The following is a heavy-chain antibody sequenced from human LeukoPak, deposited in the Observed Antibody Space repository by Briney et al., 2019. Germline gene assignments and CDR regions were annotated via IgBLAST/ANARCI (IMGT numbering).Heavy chain of an antibody. J-gene: IGHJ3*02. CDR3: AGAVTYRGAFDI. CDR2: ISAYNGNT. V-gene: IGHV1-18*01. Sequence: ASVEVSCKASGYTFTSYGISWVRQAPGQGLEWMGWISAYNGNTNYAQKLQGRVTMTTDTSTSTAYMELRSLRSDDTAVYYCAGAVTYRGAFDIWGQGTMVTVSS. D-gene: IGHD3-16*01. CDR1: GYTFTSYG.